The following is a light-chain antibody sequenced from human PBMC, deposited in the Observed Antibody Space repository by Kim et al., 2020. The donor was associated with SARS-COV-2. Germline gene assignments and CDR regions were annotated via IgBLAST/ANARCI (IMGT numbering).Light chain of an antibody. CDR1: SSSFGSNY. J-gene: IGLJ3*02. V-gene: IGLV1-47*01. Sequence: GQGVTISCSGSSSSFGSNYVYWYRHLPGTAPKLPLVRYNQRPSGVPDRFSGSRSGTSASLAISGLRSEDEADYYCAAWDDSLSAWVFGGGTQLTVL. CDR3: AAWDDSLSAWV. CDR2: RYN.